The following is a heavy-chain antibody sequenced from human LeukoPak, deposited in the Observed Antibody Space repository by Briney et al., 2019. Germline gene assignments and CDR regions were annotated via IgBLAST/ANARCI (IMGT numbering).Heavy chain of an antibody. CDR2: IRSKTNIYAT. Sequence: GGSLRLSCAASGFTFSDSSMHWVRQPSGKGLEWVGRIRSKTNIYATAYAASVKGRFTISRDDSKNAAYLQMNSLKTEDTAAYFCRSLDDRGEGSWGQGTLVTVSS. CDR1: GFTFSDSS. CDR3: RSLDDRGEGS. J-gene: IGHJ5*02. V-gene: IGHV3-73*01. D-gene: IGHD4-17*01.